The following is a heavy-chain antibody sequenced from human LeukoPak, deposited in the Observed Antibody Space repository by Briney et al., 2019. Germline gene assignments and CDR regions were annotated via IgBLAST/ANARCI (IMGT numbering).Heavy chain of an antibody. CDR2: ISAYNGNT. V-gene: IGHV1-18*01. CDR1: GYTFTSYG. J-gene: IGHJ2*01. CDR3: ARVFPPLGNGDYAGGRSGPWYFDL. D-gene: IGHD4-17*01. Sequence: GASVKVSCKASGYTFTSYGISWVRQAPGQGLEWMGWISAYNGNTNYAQKLQGRVTMTTDTSTSTAYTELRSLRSDDTAVYYCARVFPPLGNGDYAGGRSGPWYFDLWGRGTLVTVSS.